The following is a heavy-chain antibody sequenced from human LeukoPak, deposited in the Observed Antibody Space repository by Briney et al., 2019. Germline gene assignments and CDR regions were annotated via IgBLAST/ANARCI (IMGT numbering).Heavy chain of an antibody. CDR1: GYTLTELS. V-gene: IGHV1-24*01. CDR2: FDPEDGET. CDR3: ADFDWFTPRKNWFDP. D-gene: IGHD3-9*01. Sequence: ASVKVSCKVSGYTLTELSMHWVRQAPGKGLEWMGGFDPEDGETIYAQKFQGRVTMTEDTSTDTAYMELGSLRSEDTAVYYCADFDWFTPRKNWFDPWGQGTLVTVSS. J-gene: IGHJ5*02.